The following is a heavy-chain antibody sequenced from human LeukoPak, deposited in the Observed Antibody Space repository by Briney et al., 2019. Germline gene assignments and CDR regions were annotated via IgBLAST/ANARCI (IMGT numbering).Heavy chain of an antibody. CDR1: GFTVTNDY. J-gene: IGHJ4*01. CDR3: ATDVRSSPLGF. D-gene: IGHD6-13*01. CDR2: IYSGDST. V-gene: IGHV3-66*01. Sequence: GGFLRLSCAVSGFTVTNDYMNWVRQAPGKGLEWVSIIYSGDSTYYADSVKGRFTISRDSSNNTLFLQMSNLRADDSGLYYCATDVRSSPLGFWGHGTLVTVSS.